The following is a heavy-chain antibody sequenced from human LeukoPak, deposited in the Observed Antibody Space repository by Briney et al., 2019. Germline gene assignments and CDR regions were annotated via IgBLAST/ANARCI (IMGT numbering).Heavy chain of an antibody. J-gene: IGHJ3*02. Sequence: SETLSLTCTVSGGSISSSGYFWGWMRQPPGKRLEWIGSIQPPGKGLEWIGSIYYSGNIYYNPSLKSRVTISVDTSKNQFSLKPNSVTAADTAVYYCARVLYDFWSGLTPVAFDIWGQGTMVTVSS. V-gene: IGHV4-39*07. CDR2: IYYSGNI. D-gene: IGHD3-3*01. CDR3: ARVLYDFWSGLTPVAFDI. CDR1: GGSISSSGYF.